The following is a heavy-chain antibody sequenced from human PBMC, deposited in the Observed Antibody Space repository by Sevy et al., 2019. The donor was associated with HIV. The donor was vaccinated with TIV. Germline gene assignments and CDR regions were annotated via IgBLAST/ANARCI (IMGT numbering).Heavy chain of an antibody. V-gene: IGHV3-21*01. CDR3: ARGRGDPRADCFDY. Sequence: GGSLRLSCAASGFTFNIYSMNWVRHAPGKGLEWVSSISGSSSYIFYADSVKGRFTISRDNAKNSLYLQMNSLRAEDTAVYYCARGRGDPRADCFDYWGQGTLVTVSS. J-gene: IGHJ4*02. D-gene: IGHD2-21*02. CDR2: ISGSSSYI. CDR1: GFTFNIYS.